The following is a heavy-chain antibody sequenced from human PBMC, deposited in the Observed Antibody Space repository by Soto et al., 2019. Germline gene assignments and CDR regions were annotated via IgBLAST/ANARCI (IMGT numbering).Heavy chain of an antibody. J-gene: IGHJ4*02. Sequence: QVPMVQSGAEVKKPGSSVKVSCKASGGTFSSYAISWERQALGQGLEWMWGSIPISGTANYAQEFQGRVTITGDESTSWAEMELSRLVCEDTAVYYCARVGEGYWVEGTLNTVSS. CDR1: GGTFSSYA. D-gene: IGHD2-15*01. V-gene: IGHV1-69*12. CDR2: SIPISGTA. CDR3: ARVGEGY.